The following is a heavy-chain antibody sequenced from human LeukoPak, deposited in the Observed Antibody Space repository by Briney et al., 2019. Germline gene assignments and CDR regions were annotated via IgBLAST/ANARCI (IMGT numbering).Heavy chain of an antibody. CDR3: AKDPHTAMVQNWFDP. D-gene: IGHD5-18*01. Sequence: SETLSLTCTVSGGSISNYYWSWIRQPAGMGLEWIGRIYASGSTNYNPSLKSRVTMSVDTSNNQFSLNLSSVTAADTAVYYCAKDPHTAMVQNWFDPWGQGTLVTVSS. CDR2: IYASGST. CDR1: GGSISNYY. J-gene: IGHJ5*02. V-gene: IGHV4-4*07.